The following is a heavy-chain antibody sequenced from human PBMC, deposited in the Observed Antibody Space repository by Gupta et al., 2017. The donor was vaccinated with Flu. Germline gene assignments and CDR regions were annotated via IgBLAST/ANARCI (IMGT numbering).Heavy chain of an antibody. CDR1: AFTFSTYV. Sequence: LESGGDLVQPGVSLRLPCVASAFTFSTYVMYWVRQPPGKGLEWVSAIVRGGSTDYADSVKGRFTTSRDNSKDTVYLQMNNLRAEDTALYYCAKLGVRDSFDMWGQGTMVTVSS. J-gene: IGHJ3*02. CDR2: IVRGGST. D-gene: IGHD2-8*01. CDR3: AKLGVRDSFDM. V-gene: IGHV3-23*01.